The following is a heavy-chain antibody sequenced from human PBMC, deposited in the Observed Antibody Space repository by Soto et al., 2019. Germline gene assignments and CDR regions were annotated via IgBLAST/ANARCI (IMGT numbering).Heavy chain of an antibody. Sequence: SETLSLTCIVSVGSISSSSYYWGWIRQPPGKGLEWIGSIYYSGGTYYNPSLKSRVTISVDTSKNQFSLKLSSVTAADTAVFCCARHRARNWFDPWGQGTLVTVSS. CDR2: IYYSGGT. CDR1: VGSISSSSYY. V-gene: IGHV4-39*01. CDR3: ARHRARNWFDP. J-gene: IGHJ5*02. D-gene: IGHD6-6*01.